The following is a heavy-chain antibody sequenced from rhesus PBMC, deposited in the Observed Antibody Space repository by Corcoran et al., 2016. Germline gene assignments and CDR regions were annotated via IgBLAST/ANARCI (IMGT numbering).Heavy chain of an antibody. Sequence: QVQLQESGPGLVKPSETLSLTCAVSGGSIRHSNWLTWIRPPPGKGLEWIGYISGSSGTTYYNPSLRSRVTISTDTSKNQFSLKLSSVTAADTAVYYCARRIGNRNFDYWGQGVLVTVSS. V-gene: IGHV4-65*01. CDR1: GGSIRHSNW. CDR2: ISGSSGTT. J-gene: IGHJ4*01. D-gene: IGHD4-35*01. CDR3: ARRIGNRNFDY.